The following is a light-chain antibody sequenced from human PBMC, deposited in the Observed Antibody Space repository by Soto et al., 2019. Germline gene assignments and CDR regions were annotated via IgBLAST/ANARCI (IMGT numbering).Light chain of an antibody. Sequence: QLVLTQSPSASASLGASVKLTCTLTSGHIDYGIAWHQQQPEKGPRYLMKLNSDGSHSKGDGIPDRFSGSSSGAEHYLTNSTLRSEDEADYYCQTWDSGIRVFGGGTKVTVL. V-gene: IGLV4-69*01. CDR2: LNSDGSH. CDR1: SGHIDYG. CDR3: QTWDSGIRV. J-gene: IGLJ3*02.